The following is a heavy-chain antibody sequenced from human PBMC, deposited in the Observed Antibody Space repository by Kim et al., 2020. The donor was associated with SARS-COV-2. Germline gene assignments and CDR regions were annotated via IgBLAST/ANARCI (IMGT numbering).Heavy chain of an antibody. CDR3: ARVSVYYDILTGYNTENWFDP. Sequence: SETLSLTCTVSGGSISSSSYYWGWIRQPPGKGLEWIGSIYYSGSTYYNPSLKSRVTISVDTSKNQFSLKLSSVTAADTAVYYCARVSVYYDILTGYNTENWFDPWGQGTLVTVSS. D-gene: IGHD3-9*01. CDR2: IYYSGST. V-gene: IGHV4-39*07. CDR1: GGSISSSSYY. J-gene: IGHJ5*02.